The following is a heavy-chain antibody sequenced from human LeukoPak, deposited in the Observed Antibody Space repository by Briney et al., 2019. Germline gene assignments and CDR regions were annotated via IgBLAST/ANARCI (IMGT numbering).Heavy chain of an antibody. J-gene: IGHJ4*02. CDR2: INGDGSAT. Sequence: GGSLRLSCAASGFTFSNYWMNWVRQVPGKGLVWVSCINGDGSATFYADSVKGRFTISRDNAKNTLFLQINSLRAEDTAVYYCAREVLAPGKTHDYWGQGTLVTVSS. CDR3: AREVLAPGKTHDY. CDR1: GFTFSNYW. V-gene: IGHV3-74*01.